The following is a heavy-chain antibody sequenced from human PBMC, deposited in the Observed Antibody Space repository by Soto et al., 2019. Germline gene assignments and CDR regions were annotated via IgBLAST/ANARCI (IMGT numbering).Heavy chain of an antibody. J-gene: IGHJ4*02. V-gene: IGHV3-48*01. D-gene: IGHD6-13*01. CDR1: GFTFSSYS. Sequence: EVQLVESGGGLVQPGGSLRLSCAVSGFTFSSYSMTWVRQAPGKGLEWVSYISSSSNTIYYADSVKGRFTISRDNAKNSLYLQRNSLRAEDTAVYYCASRPAAGSWWGQGTLVTVSS. CDR3: ASRPAAGSW. CDR2: ISSSSNTI.